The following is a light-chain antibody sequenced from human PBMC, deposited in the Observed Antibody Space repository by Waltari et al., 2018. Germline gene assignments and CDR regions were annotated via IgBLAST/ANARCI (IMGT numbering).Light chain of an antibody. J-gene: IGKJ4*01. CDR3: QQYYITPLS. CDR2: GAS. CDR1: QSISDTY. Sequence: ELVLTQSPGTLSLSPGERATLSCRASQSISDTYLGWYHQRPGQAPRPLIYGASSRAAGIPDRFSGSGSGTDFTLTISSLQAEDVAVYYCQQYYITPLSFGGGTKVEIK. V-gene: IGKV3-20*01.